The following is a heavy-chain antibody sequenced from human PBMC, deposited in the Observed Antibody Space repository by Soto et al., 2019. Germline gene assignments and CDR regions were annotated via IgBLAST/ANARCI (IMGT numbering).Heavy chain of an antibody. Sequence: EVQLLESGGGLVQPGGSLRLSCAASGFTFSSYAMSWVRQAPGKGLEWVSAISGSGGSTYYADSVKGRFTISRDNSKNTRYLQMNSLRAEDTAVYYCAKRAGYCSGGSCYYYYYYMDVWGKGTTVTVSS. J-gene: IGHJ6*03. D-gene: IGHD2-15*01. CDR3: AKRAGYCSGGSCYYYYYYMDV. CDR2: ISGSGGST. CDR1: GFTFSSYA. V-gene: IGHV3-23*01.